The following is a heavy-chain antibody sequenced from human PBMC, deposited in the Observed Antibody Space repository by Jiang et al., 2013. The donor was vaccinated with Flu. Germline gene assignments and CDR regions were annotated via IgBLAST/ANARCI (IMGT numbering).Heavy chain of an antibody. Sequence: SGAEVKKPGASVKVSCKASGYTFTSYAMHWVRQAPGQRLEWMGWINAGNGNTKYSQKFQGRVTITRDTSASTAYMELSSLRSEDTAVYYCASFLSGGAETYKWDYWGQGTLVTVSS. CDR2: INAGNGNT. CDR1: GYTFTSYA. J-gene: IGHJ4*02. V-gene: IGHV1-3*01. D-gene: IGHD3-16*01. CDR3: ASFLSGGAETYKWDY.